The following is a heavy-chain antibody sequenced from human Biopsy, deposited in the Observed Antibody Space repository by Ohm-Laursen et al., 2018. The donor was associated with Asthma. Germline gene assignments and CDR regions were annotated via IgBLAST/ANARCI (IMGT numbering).Heavy chain of an antibody. CDR2: INAGNGNT. Sequence: ESSVKVSCKVSGDTLTERSIHWVRQAPGQRLEWMGWINAGNGNTKYSQKFQGRVTITRDTSASTAYMELSSLRSEDTAVYYCARPYYDSSGYYYENLSFDYWGQGTLVTVSS. CDR1: GDTLTERS. J-gene: IGHJ4*02. V-gene: IGHV1-3*01. CDR3: ARPYYDSSGYYYENLSFDY. D-gene: IGHD3-22*01.